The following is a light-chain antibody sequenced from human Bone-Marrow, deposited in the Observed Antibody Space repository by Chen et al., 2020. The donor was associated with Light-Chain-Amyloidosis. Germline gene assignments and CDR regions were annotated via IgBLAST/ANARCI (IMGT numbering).Light chain of an antibody. J-gene: IGLJ2*01. CDR3: QSADSSGTYEVI. CDR2: RDT. V-gene: IGLV3-25*03. CDR1: DLPTKY. Sequence: SYELTQPPSVSVSPGHPVRIPCSGDDLPTKYAYWYQQKPGQAPVLVIHRDTERPSGISERFSGSNSGTTATLTISGVQAEDEADYHCQSADSSGTYEVIFGGGTKLTVL.